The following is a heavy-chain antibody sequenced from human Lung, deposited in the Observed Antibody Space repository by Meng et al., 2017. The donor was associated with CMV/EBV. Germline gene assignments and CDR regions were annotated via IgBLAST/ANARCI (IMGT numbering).Heavy chain of an antibody. J-gene: IGHJ4*02. CDR1: GFSLSNAGMR. CDR2: IFSNDEK. Sequence: SGPXLVXPTQTLTLTCTVSGFSLSNAGMRVSWIRQPPGKALEWLADIFSNDEKSYKTSLKSRLTISKDTSKSQVVLTMTSMDPVDTGTYYCAQTGGILGRPLDYWGQGSLVTVSS. V-gene: IGHV2-26*01. D-gene: IGHD6-6*01. CDR3: AQTGGILGRPLDY.